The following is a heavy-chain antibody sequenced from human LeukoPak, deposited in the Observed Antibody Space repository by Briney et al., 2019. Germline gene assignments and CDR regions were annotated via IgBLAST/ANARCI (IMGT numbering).Heavy chain of an antibody. CDR3: AKVVGDFNF. D-gene: IGHD4-17*01. CDR2: IKSSDNSA. CDR1: GFTLTTYA. J-gene: IGHJ4*02. Sequence: PGGSLRLSCTASGFTLTTYAMSWVRQAPGKGLEWVAAIKSSDNSAYYIDSVKGRFTISRDNSKSTLFLQMSSLRAEDTAIYYCAKVVGDFNFWGQGTLVTVSS. V-gene: IGHV3-23*01.